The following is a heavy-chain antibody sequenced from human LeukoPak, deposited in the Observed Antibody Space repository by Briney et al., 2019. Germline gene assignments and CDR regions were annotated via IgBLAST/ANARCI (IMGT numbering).Heavy chain of an antibody. CDR3: AKTRPLDSSSWSHGDY. J-gene: IGHJ4*02. CDR1: GGSFSGYY. D-gene: IGHD6-13*01. V-gene: IGHV3-23*01. Sequence: ETLSLTCAVYGGSFSGYYWSWVRQAPGKGLEWVSAISGSGDSTYYGDSVKGRFTISRGNSKNTLYLQMNSLRAEDTAVYYCAKTRPLDSSSWSHGDYWGQGTLVTVSS. CDR2: ISGSGDST.